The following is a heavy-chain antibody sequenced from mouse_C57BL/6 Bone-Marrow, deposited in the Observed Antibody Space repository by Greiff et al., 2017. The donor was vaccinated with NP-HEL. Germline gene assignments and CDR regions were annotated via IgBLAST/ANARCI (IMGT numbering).Heavy chain of an antibody. CDR3: ARRDYDYDGAWFAY. CDR2: ISSGGSYT. V-gene: IGHV5-6*03. Sequence: EVMLVESGGGLVQPGGSMKLSCAASGFTFSSYGMSWVRQTPDKRLEWVATISSGGSYTYYPDSVKGRFTISRDNAKNTLYLQMSSLKSEDTAMYYCARRDYDYDGAWFAYWGQGTLVTVSA. CDR1: GFTFSSYG. D-gene: IGHD2-4*01. J-gene: IGHJ3*01.